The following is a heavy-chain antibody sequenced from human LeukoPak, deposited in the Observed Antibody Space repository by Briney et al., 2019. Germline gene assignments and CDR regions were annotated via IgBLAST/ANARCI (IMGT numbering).Heavy chain of an antibody. Sequence: PSETLSLTCAVYGGSFSGYYWSWIRQPPGKGLEWIGEINHSGSTNNNPSLKSRGTISVDTSKNQFSLKLSSVAAADTAVYYCARLPGGDQLLPDAFDIWGQGTMVTVSS. CDR1: GGSFSGYY. V-gene: IGHV4-34*04. CDR3: ARLPGGDQLLPDAFDI. D-gene: IGHD2-2*01. J-gene: IGHJ3*02. CDR2: INHSGST.